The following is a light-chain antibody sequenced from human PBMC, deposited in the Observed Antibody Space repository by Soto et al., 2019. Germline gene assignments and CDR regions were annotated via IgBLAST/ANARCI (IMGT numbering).Light chain of an antibody. V-gene: IGKV1-33*01. CDR3: QQYDNFPRAIN. Sequence: DIQMTQSPSPLSASVGDRVTITCRAIQSISSYLNWYQQKPGKAPKLLIYDASNLETGVPSRFSGSGSGTDFTFTISSLQPEDIATYYCQQYDNFPRAINFGQGTRLEI. CDR2: DAS. CDR1: QSISSY. J-gene: IGKJ5*01.